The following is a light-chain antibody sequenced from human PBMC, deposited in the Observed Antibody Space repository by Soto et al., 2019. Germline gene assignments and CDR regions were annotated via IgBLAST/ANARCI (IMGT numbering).Light chain of an antibody. V-gene: IGLV2-8*01. J-gene: IGLJ1*01. CDR1: KNDIGVYDF. Sequence: QSALTQPPSASGSPGQSVTISCTGTKNDIGVYDFVSWYQHHPGKAPRLIIYEVVQRPSGVPDRFSGSKSGNTASLTVSGLQAADEADYFCKSYVGSNTYVFGSGNKGTVL. CDR3: KSYVGSNTYV. CDR2: EVV.